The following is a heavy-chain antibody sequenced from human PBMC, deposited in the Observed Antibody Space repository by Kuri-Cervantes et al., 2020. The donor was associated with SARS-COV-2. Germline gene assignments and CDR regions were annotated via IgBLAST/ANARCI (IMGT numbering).Heavy chain of an antibody. V-gene: IGHV1-3*01. CDR2: INAGNGNT. Sequence: AAAKLSCKASEYTFTSYAMHWVRQAPGQRREWLGWINAGNGNTKYSQKFQGRVTITRDTSASTAYMELSSGSSGDTAVYYCATASGYCNGGSCHGNYWGPGTLVTVSS. D-gene: IGHD2-15*01. CDR3: ATASGYCNGGSCHGNY. J-gene: IGHJ4*02. CDR1: EYTFTSYA.